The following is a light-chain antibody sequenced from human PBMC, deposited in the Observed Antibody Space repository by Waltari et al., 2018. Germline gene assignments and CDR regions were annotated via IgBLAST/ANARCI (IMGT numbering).Light chain of an antibody. J-gene: IGLJ3*02. V-gene: IGLV4-69*01. CDR3: QTGGHGTWV. CDR1: RGHSSHV. Sequence: QLVLTQSPSASASLGASVKLTCTLSRGHSSHVIPWLQQQPEKGPRFLMKVNSDGTHSKGDEIPDRFSGSSSGAERYLTISSLQSEDEADYYCQTGGHGTWVFGGGTKLTVL. CDR2: VNSDGTH.